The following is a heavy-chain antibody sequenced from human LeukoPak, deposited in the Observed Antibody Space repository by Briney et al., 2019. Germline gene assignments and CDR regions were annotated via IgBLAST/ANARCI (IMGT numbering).Heavy chain of an antibody. Sequence: GESLKISCKGSGYKFSSNWMGWVRQVPGKGLEWMGIVYPGDSATRYSPSFQGQVTISADNSITTAYLQWSSLRASDTAMYYCARQHNSGTDALDIWGQGTMVTVSS. V-gene: IGHV5-51*01. D-gene: IGHD6-19*01. CDR3: ARQHNSGTDALDI. J-gene: IGHJ3*02. CDR2: VYPGDSAT. CDR1: GYKFSSNW.